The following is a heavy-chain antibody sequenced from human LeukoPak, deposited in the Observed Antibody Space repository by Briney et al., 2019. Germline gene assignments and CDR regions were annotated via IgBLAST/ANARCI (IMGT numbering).Heavy chain of an antibody. D-gene: IGHD5-12*01. CDR2: IYSGGST. CDR1: GFTVSSNY. J-gene: IGHJ4*02. Sequence: GGSLRLSCAASGFTVSSNYMSWVRQAPGKGLEWVSVIYSGGSTYYADSVKGRFTISRDNSKNTLYLQMNSLRAEDTAVYYCARARYSGYDSPFDYWGQGTLVTVSS. CDR3: ARARYSGYDSPFDY. V-gene: IGHV3-53*01.